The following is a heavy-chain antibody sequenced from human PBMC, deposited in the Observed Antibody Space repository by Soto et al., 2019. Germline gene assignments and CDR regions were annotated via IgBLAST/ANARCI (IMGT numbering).Heavy chain of an antibody. J-gene: IGHJ4*02. Sequence: GASVKVSCKASGYTFTSYGISWVRQAPGQGLEWMGWISAYNGNTNYAQKLQGRVTMTTDTFTSTAYMELRSPRSDDTAVYYCARGGPMVRGVIIYFDYWGQGTLVTVSS. D-gene: IGHD3-10*01. CDR3: ARGGPMVRGVIIYFDY. V-gene: IGHV1-18*04. CDR2: ISAYNGNT. CDR1: GYTFTSYG.